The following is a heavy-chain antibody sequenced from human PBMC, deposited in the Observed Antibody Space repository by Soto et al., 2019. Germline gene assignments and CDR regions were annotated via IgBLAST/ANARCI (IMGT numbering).Heavy chain of an antibody. V-gene: IGHV1-58*02. CDR3: AAGYSYGSFDY. J-gene: IGHJ4*02. D-gene: IGHD5-18*01. CDR2: IVVGSGNT. Sequence: GASVKVSCKASGYTFTSYDINWVRQARGQRLEWIGWIVVGSGNTNYAQKFQERVTITRDMSTSTAYMELSSLRSEDTAVYYCAAGYSYGSFDYWGQGTLVTVSS. CDR1: GYTFTSYD.